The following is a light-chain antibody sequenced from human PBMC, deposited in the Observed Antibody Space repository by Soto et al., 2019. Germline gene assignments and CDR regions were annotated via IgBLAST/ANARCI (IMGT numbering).Light chain of an antibody. V-gene: IGLV2-14*01. CDR1: NSDVGGYNY. J-gene: IGLJ2*01. Sequence: QSVLTQPASVSGSPGQSITISCTGTNSDVGGYNYVSWYQQHPGKAPKLMIYDVSNRPSGVSNRFSGSKSGNTASLTISGLQAEDEADYYCSSYTSSSTVVFGGGTKLTV. CDR2: DVS. CDR3: SSYTSSSTVV.